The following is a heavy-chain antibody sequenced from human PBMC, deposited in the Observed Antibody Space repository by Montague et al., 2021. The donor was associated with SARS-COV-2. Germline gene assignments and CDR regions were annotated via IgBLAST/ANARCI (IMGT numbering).Heavy chain of an antibody. Sequence: SLRLSCAASGFTFSSYEMNWVRQAPGKGLEWVSYISSSGSTIYYADSVKGRFTISRDNAKNPLYLQMNSLRAEDTAVYYCARADILTGYYMVGYYYGMDVWGQGTTVTVSS. CDR2: ISSSGSTI. CDR3: ARADILTGYYMVGYYYGMDV. D-gene: IGHD3-9*01. V-gene: IGHV3-48*03. J-gene: IGHJ6*02. CDR1: GFTFSSYE.